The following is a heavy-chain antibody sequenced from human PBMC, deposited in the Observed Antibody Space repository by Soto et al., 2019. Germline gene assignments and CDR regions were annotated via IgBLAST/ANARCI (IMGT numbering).Heavy chain of an antibody. J-gene: IGHJ4*02. CDR1: GGSISSGGYY. D-gene: IGHD2-21*02. CDR3: ARLWGDVCSSPYFDN. Sequence: SETLSLTCTVSGGSISSGGYYWSWIRQHPGKGLEWIGWIYYSGSTYYNPSLESRVTMSVDTSKNQFSLKLSSMTAADTAVYYCARLWGDVCSSPYFDNWGKETLFTVPS. V-gene: IGHV4-31*03. CDR2: IYYSGST.